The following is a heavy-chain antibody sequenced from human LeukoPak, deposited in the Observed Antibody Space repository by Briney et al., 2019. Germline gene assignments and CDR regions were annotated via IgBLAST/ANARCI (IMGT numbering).Heavy chain of an antibody. D-gene: IGHD6-19*01. CDR2: ISAYNGNT. Sequence: GASVKVSCKASGYTFTSYGISWVRQAPGQGLEWMGWISAYNGNTNYAQKLQGRVTMTTDTSTSTAYMELRGLRSDDTAVYYCARDRRSSGWYTGFDYWGQGTLVTVSS. J-gene: IGHJ4*02. CDR1: GYTFTSYG. CDR3: ARDRRSSGWYTGFDY. V-gene: IGHV1-18*01.